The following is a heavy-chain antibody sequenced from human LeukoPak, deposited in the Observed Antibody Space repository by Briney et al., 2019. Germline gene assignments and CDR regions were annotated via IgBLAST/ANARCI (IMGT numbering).Heavy chain of an antibody. D-gene: IGHD3-3*01. J-gene: IGHJ4*02. CDR2: VYYSGST. V-gene: IGHV4-59*12. CDR3: ARANSDDFWSGYYYSDY. CDR1: GGSISNDY. Sequence: PSETLSLTCTVSGGSISNDYWNWIRQPPGKGLEWIGFVYYSGSTYYNPSLKSRVTISVDRSKNQFSLKLSSVTAADTAVYYCARANSDDFWSGYYYSDYWGQGTLVTVSS.